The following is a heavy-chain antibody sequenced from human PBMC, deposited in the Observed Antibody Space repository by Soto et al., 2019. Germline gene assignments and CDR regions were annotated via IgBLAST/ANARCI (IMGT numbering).Heavy chain of an antibody. CDR3: ARAPKYSSGWYSNDY. CDR1: GYTFTSYG. V-gene: IGHV1-18*01. Sequence: PGASVKVSCKASGYTFTSYGISWVRQAPGQGLEWMGWISAYNGNTNYAQKLQGRVTMTTDTSTSTAYMELRSLRSDDTAVYYCARAPKYSSGWYSNDYWGQGTLVTVSS. J-gene: IGHJ4*02. D-gene: IGHD6-19*01. CDR2: ISAYNGNT.